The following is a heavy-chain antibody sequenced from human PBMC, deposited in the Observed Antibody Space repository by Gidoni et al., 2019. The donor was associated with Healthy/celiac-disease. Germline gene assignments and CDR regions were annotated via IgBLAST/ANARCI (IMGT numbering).Heavy chain of an antibody. CDR2: IYWDDDK. D-gene: IGHD6-13*01. V-gene: IGHV2-5*02. CDR1: GFSLSTSGVG. Sequence: QITLKESGPTLVKPTQTLTLTCTFSGFSLSTSGVGVGWIRQPPGKALEWLALIYWDDDKRYSPSLKSRLTITKDTSKNQVVLTMTNMDPVDTATYYCAHSPSYMQQLAHAFDIWGQGTMVTVSS. CDR3: AHSPSYMQQLAHAFDI. J-gene: IGHJ3*02.